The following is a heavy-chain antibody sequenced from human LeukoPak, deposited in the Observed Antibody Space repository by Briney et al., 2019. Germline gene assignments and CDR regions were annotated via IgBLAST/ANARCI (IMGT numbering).Heavy chain of an antibody. J-gene: IGHJ4*02. D-gene: IGHD1-26*01. CDR1: GGSISSSSYY. Sequence: SETLSLTCTVSGGSISSSSYYWGWIRQPPGKGLEWMGSIYYSGSTYYNPSLKSRVTISVDTSKNQFSLKLSSVTAADTAVYYCARDPRGSYPEYYFDYWGQGTLVTVSS. V-gene: IGHV4-39*07. CDR2: IYYSGST. CDR3: ARDPRGSYPEYYFDY.